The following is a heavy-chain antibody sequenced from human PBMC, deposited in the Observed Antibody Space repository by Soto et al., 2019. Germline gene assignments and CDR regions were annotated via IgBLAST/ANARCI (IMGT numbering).Heavy chain of an antibody. D-gene: IGHD6-19*01. J-gene: IGHJ4*02. CDR3: ARGTPTSGGIAVAGHDY. CDR1: GGSFSGYY. V-gene: IGHV4-34*01. CDR2: INHSGST. Sequence: SETLSLTCAVYGGSFSGYYWSWIHQPPGKGLEWIGEINHSGSTNYNPSLKSRVTISVDTSKNQFSLKLSSVTAADTAVYYCARGTPTSGGIAVAGHDYWGQGTLVTVSS.